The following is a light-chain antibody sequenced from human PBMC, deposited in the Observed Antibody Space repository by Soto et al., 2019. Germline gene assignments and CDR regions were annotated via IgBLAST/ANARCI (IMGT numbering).Light chain of an antibody. CDR3: SSYTSSSTLYV. V-gene: IGLV2-14*01. CDR2: DVS. J-gene: IGLJ1*01. CDR1: SSDVGGYNY. Sequence: QSALTQPASVSGSPGQSITISCTGTSSDVGGYNYVSWYQQHPGKAPNLMIYDVSNRPSWVSNRFSGSKSGNTASLTISGLQAEDEADYYCSSYTSSSTLYVFGTGTKVTVL.